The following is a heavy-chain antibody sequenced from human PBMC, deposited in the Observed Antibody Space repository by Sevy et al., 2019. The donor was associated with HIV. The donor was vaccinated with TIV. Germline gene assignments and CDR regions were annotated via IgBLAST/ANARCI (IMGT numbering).Heavy chain of an antibody. CDR3: VNSRGYSYAAGEQKYEMDV. Sequence: GGSLRLSCSTSGFTFFNSAMHWVRQAPGKGLEYVSAISSNGGSTYYADSVKGRFRISRDNVNNTLHLQMSSVRDEDTGVYYCVNSRGYSYAAGEQKYEMDVWGQGTTVTVSS. V-gene: IGHV3-64D*06. D-gene: IGHD5-18*01. CDR1: GFTFFNSA. CDR2: ISSNGGST. J-gene: IGHJ6*02.